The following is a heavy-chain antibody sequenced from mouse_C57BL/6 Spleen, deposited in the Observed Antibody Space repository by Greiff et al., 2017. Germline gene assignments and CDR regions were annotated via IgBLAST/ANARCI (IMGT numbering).Heavy chain of an antibody. CDR2: IRSKSNNYAT. J-gene: IGHJ3*01. D-gene: IGHD3-2*02. V-gene: IGHV10-1*01. Sequence: EVKLMESGGGLVQPKGSLKLSCAASGFSFNTYAMNWVRQAPGKGLEWVARIRSKSNNYATYYADSVKDRFTISRDDSESMLYLQMNNLKTEDTAMYYCVRPSGYAWFAYWGQGTLVTVSA. CDR1: GFSFNTYA. CDR3: VRPSGYAWFAY.